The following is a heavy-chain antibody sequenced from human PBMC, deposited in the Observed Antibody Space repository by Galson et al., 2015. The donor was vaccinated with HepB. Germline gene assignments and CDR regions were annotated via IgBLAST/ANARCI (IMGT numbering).Heavy chain of an antibody. CDR3: ARDSSLDAFDI. V-gene: IGHV3-30*04. D-gene: IGHD3-16*01. J-gene: IGHJ3*02. Sequence: SLRLSCAASGFTFSSYAIHWVRQAPGKGLEWVALISYDGSDKYYADSVKGRFTISRDNSKNTLYLQVNSLRAEDTAVYYCARDSSLDAFDIWGQGTMVTVSS. CDR1: GFTFSSYA. CDR2: ISYDGSDK.